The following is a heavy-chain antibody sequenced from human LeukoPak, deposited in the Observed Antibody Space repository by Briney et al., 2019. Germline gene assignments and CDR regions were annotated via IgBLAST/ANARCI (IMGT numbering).Heavy chain of an antibody. V-gene: IGHV3-23*01. CDR2: ISGSGGST. D-gene: IGHD4-17*01. J-gene: IGHJ4*02. Sequence: PGGSLRLSCAASGFTFSSYAMSWVRQAPGKGLEWVSAISGSGGSTYYADSVKGRFTISRDNSKNTLYLQMNSLRAEDTAVYYCANAYGDYRSNFDYWGQGTLVTVSS. CDR3: ANAYGDYRSNFDY. CDR1: GFTFSSYA.